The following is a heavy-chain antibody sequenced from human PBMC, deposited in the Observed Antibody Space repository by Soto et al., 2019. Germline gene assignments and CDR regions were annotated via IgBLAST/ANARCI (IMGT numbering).Heavy chain of an antibody. J-gene: IGHJ6*04. CDR2: IIPILGIA. Sequence: ASVKVSCKASGGTFSSYTISWVRQAPGQGLEWMGRIIPILGIANYAQKFQGRVTITADKSTSTAYMELSSLRSEDTAVYYCARSVAAAGPTLKLDVWGKGTTVTVSS. CDR1: GGTFSSYT. V-gene: IGHV1-69*02. D-gene: IGHD6-13*01. CDR3: ARSVAAAGPTLKLDV.